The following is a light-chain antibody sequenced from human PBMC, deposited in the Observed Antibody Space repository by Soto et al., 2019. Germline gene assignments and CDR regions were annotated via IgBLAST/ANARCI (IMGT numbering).Light chain of an antibody. CDR1: QSVSSSY. J-gene: IGKJ4*01. CDR3: QQYGSSPGT. CDR2: NAF. Sequence: EVVLTQSPVTVAFAPFERATLSCRASQSVSSSYLAWYQQKPGQAPRLLIYNAFNRATGIPDRFSGSGSGTDFTLTISRLEPEDFAVYYCQQYGSSPGTFGGGTKVDIK. V-gene: IGKV3-20*01.